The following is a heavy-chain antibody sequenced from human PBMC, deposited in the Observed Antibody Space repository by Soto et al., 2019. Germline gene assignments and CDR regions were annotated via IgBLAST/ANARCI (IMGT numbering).Heavy chain of an antibody. CDR3: ARADYDFWSGYGWFDP. CDR2: INPNSGGT. Sequence: QVQLVQSGAEVKKPGASVKVSCKASGYTFTGYYMHWVRQAPGQGLEWMGWINPNSGGTNYAQKFQGWVTMTRDTSISTAYMELSRLRSDDTAVYYCARADYDFWSGYGWFDPWGQGTLVTVSS. CDR1: GYTFTGYY. V-gene: IGHV1-2*04. J-gene: IGHJ5*02. D-gene: IGHD3-3*01.